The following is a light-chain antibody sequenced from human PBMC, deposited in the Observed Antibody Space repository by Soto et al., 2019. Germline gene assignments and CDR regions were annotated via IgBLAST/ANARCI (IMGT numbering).Light chain of an antibody. V-gene: IGKV3-11*01. CDR2: DAS. J-gene: IGKJ4*01. CDR3: EQRSSWPLT. Sequence: EIVLTQSPATLSLSPGERATLSCRASQSVGRNLAWYQHKPGQAPRLLIYDASTGATGVPARFSGGGSCTDFTLTINPLEPEDFTVSYCEQRSSWPLTCGGGTHVEMK. CDR1: QSVGRN.